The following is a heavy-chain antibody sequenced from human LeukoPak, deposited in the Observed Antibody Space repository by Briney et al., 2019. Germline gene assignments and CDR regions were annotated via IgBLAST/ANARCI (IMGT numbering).Heavy chain of an antibody. CDR2: MNPDSGDT. V-gene: IGHV1-8*01. CDR1: GYTFSSYE. J-gene: IGHJ4*02. CDR3: ARGLGSYDSSELTWPMISF. D-gene: IGHD3-22*01. Sequence: ASVKVSCKASGYTFSSYEINWVRQATGHGLEWMGWMNPDSGDTAYAQKFQGRITMTRSTSITPAYMELSSLRSEDTAVYYCARGLGSYDSSELTWPMISFWGQGTQVTVSS.